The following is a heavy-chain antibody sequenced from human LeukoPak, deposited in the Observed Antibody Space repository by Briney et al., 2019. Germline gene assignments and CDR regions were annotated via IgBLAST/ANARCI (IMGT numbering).Heavy chain of an antibody. CDR1: GFTFSSYS. CDR3: ASLYYDILTGYYYDY. D-gene: IGHD3-9*01. J-gene: IGHJ4*02. V-gene: IGHV3-48*01. CDR2: ISSSSSTI. Sequence: AGGSLRLSCAASGFTFSSYSMNWVRQAPGKGLEWVSYISSSSSTIYYADSVKGRFTISRGNAKNSLYLQMNSLRAEDTAVYYCASLYYDILTGYYYDYWGQGTLVTVSS.